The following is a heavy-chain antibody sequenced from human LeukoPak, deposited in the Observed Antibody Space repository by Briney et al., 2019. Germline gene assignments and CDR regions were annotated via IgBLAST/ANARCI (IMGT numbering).Heavy chain of an antibody. CDR1: GFTFSSYA. V-gene: IGHV3-23*01. CDR3: AKAPWGGYCSSTSCYPFDY. CDR2: ISGSGGST. Sequence: GGSLRLSCAASGFTFSSYAMSWVLQAPGKGLEWVSAISGSGGSTYYADSVKGRFTISRDNSKNTLYLQMNSLRAEDTAVYYCAKAPWGGYCSSTSCYPFDYWGQGTLVTVSS. D-gene: IGHD2-2*01. J-gene: IGHJ4*02.